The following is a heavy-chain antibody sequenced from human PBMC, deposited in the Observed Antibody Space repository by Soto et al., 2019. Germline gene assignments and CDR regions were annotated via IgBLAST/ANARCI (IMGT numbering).Heavy chain of an antibody. CDR2: IGTAGDP. V-gene: IGHV3-13*05. CDR3: ARAGMVVVPAAIVGVVVAATGGDYYGMDV. D-gene: IGHD2-15*01. J-gene: IGHJ6*02. CDR1: GFTFSSYD. Sequence: GGSLRVSCAASGFTFSSYDMHWVRQATGKGLEWVSAIGTAGDPYYPGSVKGRFSISRENAKNSLYLQMSSLRAGDTAVYYCARAGMVVVPAAIVGVVVAATGGDYYGMDVWGQGTTVTVSS.